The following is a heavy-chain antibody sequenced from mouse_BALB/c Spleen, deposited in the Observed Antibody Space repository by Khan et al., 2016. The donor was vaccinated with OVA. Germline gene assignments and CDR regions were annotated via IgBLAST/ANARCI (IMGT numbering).Heavy chain of an antibody. J-gene: IGHJ2*01. CDR1: GFTFTSYG. CDR2: IYPGNGYT. D-gene: IGHD2-14*01. Sequence: VQLQQPGAELGRPGSSVKLSCKTSGFTFTSYGIKWVKQRPGQGLEWIGYIYPGNGYTVYNEKFQGKATLTSDTSASTAYMQFRSLTSEDSAIYFCAAAYYRNYFDSWGQGTTLTVSS. V-gene: IGHV1S134*01. CDR3: AAAYYRNYFDS.